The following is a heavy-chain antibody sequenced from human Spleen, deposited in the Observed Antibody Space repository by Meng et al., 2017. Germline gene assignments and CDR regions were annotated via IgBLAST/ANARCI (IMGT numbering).Heavy chain of an antibody. V-gene: IGHV3-21*04. J-gene: IGHJ4*02. D-gene: IGHD2-2*01. CDR2: INPSSNYI. CDR1: GFTFDSYN. CDR3: ASFVSVVPAAMAPDY. Sequence: GESLEISCAASGFTFDSYNMNWVRQAPGKGLEWVSFINPSSNYIYYADSVKGRFTISRDNAKNSLYLQMNSLRAEDTALYYCASFVSVVPAAMAPDYWGQGTLVTVSS.